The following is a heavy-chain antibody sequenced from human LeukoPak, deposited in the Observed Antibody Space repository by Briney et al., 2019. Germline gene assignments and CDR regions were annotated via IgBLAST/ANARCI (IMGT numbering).Heavy chain of an antibody. CDR1: GGTFSSYA. J-gene: IGHJ6*02. Sequence: SVKVSCKASGGTFSSYAISWVRQAPGQGLEWMGGIIPIFGTANYAQKFQGRVTITADESTSTAYMELSSLRSEDTAVYYCARRRIEMATKEILYYYYYGMDVWGQGTTVTVSS. CDR3: ARRRIEMATKEILYYYYYGMDV. V-gene: IGHV1-69*13. D-gene: IGHD5-24*01. CDR2: IIPIFGTA.